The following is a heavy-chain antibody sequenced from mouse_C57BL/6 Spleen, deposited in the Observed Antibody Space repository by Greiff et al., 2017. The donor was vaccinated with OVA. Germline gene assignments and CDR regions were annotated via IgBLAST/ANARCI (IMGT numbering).Heavy chain of an antibody. Sequence: VQLVESGAELVRPGTSVKVSCKASGYAFTNYLIEWVKQRPGQGLEWIGVINPGSGGTNYNEKFKGKATLTADKSSSTAYMQLSSLTSEDSAVYFCARYYGSSPLLAMDYWGQGTSVTVSS. J-gene: IGHJ4*01. D-gene: IGHD1-1*01. V-gene: IGHV1-54*01. CDR3: ARYYGSSPLLAMDY. CDR1: GYAFTNYL. CDR2: INPGSGGT.